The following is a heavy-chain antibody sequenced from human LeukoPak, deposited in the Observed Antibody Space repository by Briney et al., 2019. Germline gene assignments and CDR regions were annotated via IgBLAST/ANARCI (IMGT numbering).Heavy chain of an antibody. J-gene: IGHJ4*02. CDR2: IYHRGRN. D-gene: IGHD1-14*01. CDR1: GGSISSSSYY. V-gene: IGHV4-39*07. CDR3: VGSTGLTIRPVYDY. Sequence: SETPSLTCTVSGGSISSSSYYWGWIRQPPGKGLEWIGSIYHRGRNYYNPSLKSRVTISVDTPNNQFSLKLNSVTAADTAVYYCVGSTGLTIRPVYDYWGQGILVAVSS.